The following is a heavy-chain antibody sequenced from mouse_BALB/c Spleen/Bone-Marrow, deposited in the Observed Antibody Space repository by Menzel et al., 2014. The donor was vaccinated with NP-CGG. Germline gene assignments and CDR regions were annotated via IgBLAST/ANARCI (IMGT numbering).Heavy chain of an antibody. Sequence: QVQLQQPGSELVRPGASVKLSCKASGYTFTSYWMHWVKQRPGQGLEWIGNIYPGSGSTNYDEKFKSKATLTVDTSSSTAYMQLSSLTSEDSAVYYCRSYDYTMDYWGQGTSVTVSS. CDR1: GYTFTSYW. CDR3: RSYDYTMDY. D-gene: IGHD1-1*01. V-gene: IGHV1S5*01. J-gene: IGHJ4*01. CDR2: IYPGSGST.